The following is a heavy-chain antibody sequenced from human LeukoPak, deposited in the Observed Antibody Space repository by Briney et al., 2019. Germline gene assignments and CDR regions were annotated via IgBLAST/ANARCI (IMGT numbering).Heavy chain of an antibody. V-gene: IGHV1-2*02. CDR2: IKPNSGDT. J-gene: IGHJ4*02. CDR1: GYSFADYY. CDR3: ATGEYSDY. D-gene: IGHD3-10*01. Sequence: ASVKVSCKASGYSFADYYMHWVRQAPGQGLEWKGWIKPNSGDTRSAQKFQGRVTMTRDTSISTAYMELSSLRYDDTAVYYCATGEYSDYWGQGTLVTVSS.